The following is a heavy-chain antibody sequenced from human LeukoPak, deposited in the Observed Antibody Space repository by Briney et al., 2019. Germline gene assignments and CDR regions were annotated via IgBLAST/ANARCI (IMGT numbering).Heavy chain of an antibody. Sequence: PSETLSLTCTVSGGSISSASSYWVWIRQPPGKGLEWIASVSYSGITYYNPSLKSRVTISADMSKNQFSLRLSSVAAADTAVYYCARRLVDSGASQVSDDWGQGTLVTVSS. CDR2: VSYSGIT. J-gene: IGHJ4*02. V-gene: IGHV4-39*01. CDR3: ARRLVDSGASQVSDD. D-gene: IGHD2-15*01. CDR1: GGSISSASSY.